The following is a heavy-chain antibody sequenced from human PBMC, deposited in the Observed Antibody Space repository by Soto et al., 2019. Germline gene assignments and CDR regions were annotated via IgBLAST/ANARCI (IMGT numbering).Heavy chain of an antibody. CDR3: ARDGTSRITIFGLVMRPYGMGI. Sequence: SEILYLAREWAGWGMSVGNGWSLVRKPQGKGLEWIGEIYHSGSTNYNPSLKSRVTISVDKSKNQFSLKLSSVTAADTAVYYCARDGTSRITIFGLVMRPYGMGIPAQASTLT. CDR2: IYHSGST. CDR1: GWGMSVGNG. J-gene: IGHJ6*02. V-gene: IGHV4-4*02. D-gene: IGHD3-3*01.